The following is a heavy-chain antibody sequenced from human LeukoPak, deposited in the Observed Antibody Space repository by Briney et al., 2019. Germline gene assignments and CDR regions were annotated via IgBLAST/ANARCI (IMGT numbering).Heavy chain of an antibody. CDR1: NFSVNNNY. Sequence: GGSLRLSCAASNFSVNNNYIDWVRQAPGKGLEWVSSLDNFGAKYYGDSVSGRFTVSRDLSKNTVYLQMSSLRADDTAVYYCAGGTYYGTGTRPGYLNYWGLGTLVTVSS. CDR3: AGGTYYGTGTRPGYLNY. J-gene: IGHJ4*02. D-gene: IGHD3-10*01. V-gene: IGHV3-53*01. CDR2: LDNFGAK.